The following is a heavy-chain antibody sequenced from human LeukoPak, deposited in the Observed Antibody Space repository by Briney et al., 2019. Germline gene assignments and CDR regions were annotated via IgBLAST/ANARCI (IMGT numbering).Heavy chain of an antibody. CDR3: ARGLWSYYDSSGYAPPFDY. CDR1: GYSFTRYA. CDR2: INTNTGNP. V-gene: IGHV7-4-1*02. D-gene: IGHD3-22*01. Sequence: ASVKVSCKASGYSFTRYAMNWVRQAPGQGLEWMGWINTNTGNPTYAQGFTGRFVFSLDTSVRTAYLQISSLKAEDTAVYYCARGLWSYYDSSGYAPPFDYWGKGTLVTVSS. J-gene: IGHJ4*02.